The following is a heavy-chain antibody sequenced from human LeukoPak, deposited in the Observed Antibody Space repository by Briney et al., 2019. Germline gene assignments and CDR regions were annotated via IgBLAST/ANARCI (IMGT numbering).Heavy chain of an antibody. CDR3: AKDIVVVHGGNAFDI. CDR1: GYTFTSYG. CDR2: ICAFNGNT. Sequence: ASVKGSSKASGYTFTSYGISWVRQAPGQRLEWMGWICAFNGNTNYVQKLQGRVTMTTDTSTSTAYMEVRSLRSDDTAVYDCAKDIVVVHGGNAFDIWGQGTMVTVSS. V-gene: IGHV1-18*01. J-gene: IGHJ3*02. D-gene: IGHD2-2*01.